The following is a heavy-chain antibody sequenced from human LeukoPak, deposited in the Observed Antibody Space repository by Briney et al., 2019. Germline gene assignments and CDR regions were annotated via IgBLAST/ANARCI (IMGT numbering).Heavy chain of an antibody. CDR1: GFTVSSNY. D-gene: IGHD6-13*01. CDR2: FYTGGST. Sequence: HPGGSLRLSCAASGFTVSSNYMSWARQAPGKGLEWVSVFYTGGSTYYADSVKGRFTISRDNSKNTLYLQMNGLRAEDTAVYYCARSSIAAAGPFDCWGQGTLVTVSS. CDR3: ARSSIAAAGPFDC. J-gene: IGHJ4*02. V-gene: IGHV3-53*01.